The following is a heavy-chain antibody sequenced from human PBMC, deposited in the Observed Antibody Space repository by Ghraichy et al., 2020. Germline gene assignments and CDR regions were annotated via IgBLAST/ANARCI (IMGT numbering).Heavy chain of an antibody. CDR2: INHSGST. D-gene: IGHD3-10*01. V-gene: IGHV4-34*01. J-gene: IGHJ5*02. CDR1: GGSFSGYY. CDR3: ARGGRFTMVQGVTRGNWFDP. Sequence: SETLSLTCAVYGGSFSGYYWSWIRQPPGKGLEWIGEINHSGSTNYNPSLKSRVTISVDTSKNQFSLKLSSVTAADTAVYYCARGGRFTMVQGVTRGNWFDPWGQGTLVTVSS.